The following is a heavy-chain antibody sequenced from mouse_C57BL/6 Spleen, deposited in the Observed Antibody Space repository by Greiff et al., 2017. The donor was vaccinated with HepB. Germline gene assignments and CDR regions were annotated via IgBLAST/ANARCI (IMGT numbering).Heavy chain of an antibody. CDR3: ARKDYYDNSWYFDV. V-gene: IGHV5-4*03. CDR1: GFTFSSYA. J-gene: IGHJ1*03. CDR2: ISDGGRYT. D-gene: IGHD1-1*01. Sequence: EVKLVESGGGLVKPGGSLKLSCAASGFTFSSYAMSWVRQTPEKRLEWVATISDGGRYTYYPDTVKGRFTFSRDNAKNNLYLQMSHLKSEDTAMYYCARKDYYDNSWYFDVWGTGTTVTVSS.